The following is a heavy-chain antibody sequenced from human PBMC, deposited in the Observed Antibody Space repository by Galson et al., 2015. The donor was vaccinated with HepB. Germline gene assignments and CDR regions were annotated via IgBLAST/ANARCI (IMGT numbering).Heavy chain of an antibody. J-gene: IGHJ4*02. D-gene: IGHD2-2*01. CDR2: ISSDSSYK. CDR1: GFTFSNYG. Sequence: SLRLSCAASGFTFSNYGFDWVREAPGKGPEWVAGISSDSSYKLYGDPARGRFTVSRDNSKSILYLQMDSLTAADTAVYYCARASPPLKIFDYWGQGTLVTVSS. CDR3: ARASPPLKIFDY. V-gene: IGHV3-30-3*01.